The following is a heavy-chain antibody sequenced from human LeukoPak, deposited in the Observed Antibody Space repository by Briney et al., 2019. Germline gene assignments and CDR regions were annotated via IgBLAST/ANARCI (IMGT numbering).Heavy chain of an antibody. CDR3: ANSLVLRFLEWLL. CDR2: VRSDGSDK. CDR1: GFIFSSYG. D-gene: IGHD3-3*01. V-gene: IGHV3-30*02. J-gene: IGHJ4*02. Sequence: PRGSLRLSCAASGFIFSSYGMHWVRQAPGEGLEWVAFVRSDGSDKYYADSVKGRFTISRDNSKNTLYLQMNSLRAEDTAVYYCANSLVLRFLEWLLWGQGTLVTVSS.